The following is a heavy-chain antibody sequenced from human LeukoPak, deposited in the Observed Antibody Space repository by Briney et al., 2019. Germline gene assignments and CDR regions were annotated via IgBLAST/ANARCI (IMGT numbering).Heavy chain of an antibody. CDR3: ARDKASLQSENWFDP. D-gene: IGHD3-10*01. CDR2: IYYSGST. CDR1: GGSISSYY. Sequence: SETLSLTCTVSGGSISSYYWSWIRQPPGKGLEWIGYIYYSGSTNYNPSLKSRVTISVDTSKNQLSLKLSSVTAADTAVYYCARDKASLQSENWFDPWGQGTLVTVSS. V-gene: IGHV4-59*01. J-gene: IGHJ5*02.